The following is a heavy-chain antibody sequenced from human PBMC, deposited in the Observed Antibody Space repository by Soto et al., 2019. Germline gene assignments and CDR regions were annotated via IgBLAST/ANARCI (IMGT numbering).Heavy chain of an antibody. CDR3: AKGRGYYYYGMDV. J-gene: IGHJ6*02. Sequence: PGGSLRLSCAASGVPFDDYAMHWVRQAPGKGLEWVSGISWNSGSIGYADSVKGRFTISRDNAKNSLYLQMNSLRAEDTALYYCAKGRGYYYYGMDVWGQGTTVTVSS. CDR1: GVPFDDYA. CDR2: ISWNSGSI. V-gene: IGHV3-9*01.